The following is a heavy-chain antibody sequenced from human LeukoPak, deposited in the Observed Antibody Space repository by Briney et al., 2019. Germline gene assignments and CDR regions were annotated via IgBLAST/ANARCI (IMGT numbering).Heavy chain of an antibody. Sequence: SQTLSLTCAVSGGSISSSDYSWTWIRQPPGKGLEWIGFIYRSDNSYYNPSLKTRVTMSVDKSKNQFSLKLSSVTAADTAVHYCAREGIAAAGPLFDYWGQGTLVTVSS. J-gene: IGHJ4*02. CDR1: GGSISSSDYS. V-gene: IGHV4-30-2*05. D-gene: IGHD6-13*01. CDR3: AREGIAAAGPLFDY. CDR2: IYRSDNS.